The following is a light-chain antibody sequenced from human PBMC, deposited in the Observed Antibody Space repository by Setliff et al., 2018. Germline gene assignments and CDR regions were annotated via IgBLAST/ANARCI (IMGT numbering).Light chain of an antibody. V-gene: IGLV1-51*02. CDR3: GTWDNSLSAGGDYYV. Sequence: QSVLTQPPSVSAAPGQKVTISCSGSSSNIGNNYVSWYQQLPGTAPKLLIYENNKRPSGIPDRFSGSKSGTSATLGITGLQTGDEADYYRGTWDNSLSAGGDYYVFGTGTKGTVL. CDR1: SSNIGNNY. J-gene: IGLJ1*01. CDR2: ENN.